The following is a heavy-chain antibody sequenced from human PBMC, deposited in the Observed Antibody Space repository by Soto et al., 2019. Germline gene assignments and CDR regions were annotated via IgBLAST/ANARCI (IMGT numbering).Heavy chain of an antibody. D-gene: IGHD3-22*01. J-gene: IGHJ5*02. CDR3: AKVMYYYDSSGYNWFDP. V-gene: IGHV3-23*01. CDR2: ISGSGGST. CDR1: GFTFSSYA. Sequence: GGSLRLSCAASGFTFSSYAMSWVRQAPGKGLEWVSAISGSGGSTYYADSVKGRFTISRDNSKNTLYLQMNSLRAEDTAVYYCAKVMYYYDSSGYNWFDPWGQGTLVTVSS.